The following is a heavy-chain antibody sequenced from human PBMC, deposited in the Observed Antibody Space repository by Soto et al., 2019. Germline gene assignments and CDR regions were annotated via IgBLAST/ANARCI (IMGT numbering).Heavy chain of an antibody. CDR2: IYPADSDT. Sequence: GESLRISCKASGYTCTSYWVGWLRQMPGKGLELMGIIYPADSDTRYSPSFQGQVTISADKSINTAYLQWRTLEASDTAMYYCARLMVSTPNFDHWGQGAPVTVSS. V-gene: IGHV5-51*01. J-gene: IGHJ4*02. CDR3: ARLMVSTPNFDH. D-gene: IGHD2-8*01. CDR1: GYTCTSYW.